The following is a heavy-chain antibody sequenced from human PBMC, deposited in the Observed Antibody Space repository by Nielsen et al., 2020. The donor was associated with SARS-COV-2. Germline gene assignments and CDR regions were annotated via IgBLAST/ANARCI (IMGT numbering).Heavy chain of an antibody. CDR2: ISSPSNYV. V-gene: IGHV3-21*01. D-gene: IGHD6-19*01. CDR1: GFTFSSYW. J-gene: IGHJ6*02. CDR3: VRDRGSGWSRGRNYNYFGMDV. Sequence: GESLKISCAASGFTFSSYWMSWVRQAPGKGLEWVSCISSPSNYVHYADSVQGRFTISKDYLQINDLRAEDTAVYYCVRDRGSGWSRGRNYNYFGMDVWGQGTTVTVSS.